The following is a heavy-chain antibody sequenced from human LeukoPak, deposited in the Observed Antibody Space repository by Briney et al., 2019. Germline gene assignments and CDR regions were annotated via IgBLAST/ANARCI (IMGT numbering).Heavy chain of an antibody. J-gene: IGHJ6*03. CDR2: IYYSGST. D-gene: IGHD1-7*01. V-gene: IGHV4-61*08. CDR1: GGSISSGDYY. CDR3: ARAKLELRSRYYYYMDV. Sequence: SETLSLTCTVSGGSISSGDYYWSWIRQPPGKGLEWIGYIYYSGSTNYNPSLKSRVTISVDTSKNQFSLKLSPVTAADTAVYYCARAKLELRSRYYYYMDVWGKGTTVTVSS.